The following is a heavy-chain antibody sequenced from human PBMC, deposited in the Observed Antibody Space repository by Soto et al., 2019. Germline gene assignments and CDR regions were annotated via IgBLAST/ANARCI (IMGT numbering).Heavy chain of an antibody. CDR3: ARDYDILTGYPLVYFDY. CDR1: GGSISSYY. Sequence: SETLSLTCTVSGGSISSYYWSWIRQPPGKGLEWIGYIYYSGSTNYNPSLKSRVTISVDTSKNQFSLKLSSVTAADTAVYYCARDYDILTGYPLVYFDYWGQGALVTVSS. CDR2: IYYSGST. J-gene: IGHJ4*02. D-gene: IGHD3-9*01. V-gene: IGHV4-59*01.